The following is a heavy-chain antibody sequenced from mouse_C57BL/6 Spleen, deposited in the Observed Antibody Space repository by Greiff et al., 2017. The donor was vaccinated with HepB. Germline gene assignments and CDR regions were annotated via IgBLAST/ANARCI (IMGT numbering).Heavy chain of an antibody. CDR2: ISGGGGNT. D-gene: IGHD4-1*01. CDR1: GFTFSSYT. Sequence: EVQGVESGGGLVKPGGSLKLSCAASGFTFSSYTMSWVRQTPEKRLEWVATISGGGGNTYYPDSVKGRFTISRDNAKNTLYLQMSSLRSEDTALYYCARRNWDGGFAYWGQGTLVTVSA. J-gene: IGHJ3*01. V-gene: IGHV5-9*01. CDR3: ARRNWDGGFAY.